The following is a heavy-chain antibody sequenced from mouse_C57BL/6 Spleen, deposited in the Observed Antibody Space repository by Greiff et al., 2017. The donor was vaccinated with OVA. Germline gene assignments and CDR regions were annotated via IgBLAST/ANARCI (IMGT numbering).Heavy chain of an antibody. D-gene: IGHD2-3*01. CDR1: GYTFTSYG. V-gene: IGHV1-81*01. CDR2: IYPRSGNT. Sequence: QVQLQQSGAELARPGASVKLSCKASGYTFTSYGLSWVKQRTGQGLEWIGEIYPRSGNTYYNEKFKGKATLTADKSSSTAYMELRSLTSEDSAVYFCARERIYDGYSYYAMDYWGQGTSVTVSS. CDR3: ARERIYDGYSYYAMDY. J-gene: IGHJ4*01.